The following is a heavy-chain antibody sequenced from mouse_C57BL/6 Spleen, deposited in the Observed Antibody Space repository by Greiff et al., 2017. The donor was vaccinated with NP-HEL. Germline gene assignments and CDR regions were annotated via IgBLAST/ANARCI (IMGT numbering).Heavy chain of an antibody. Sequence: QVQLQQPGAELVRPGPSVKLSCKASGYTFTSYWMHWVKQRPGQGLEWIGVIDTSDSYTNYNQQFKGKATLTVNTSSSTAYMQLSSQTSEDSAVYYGAREGMITTCYFGYWGKGTTLTVSS. J-gene: IGHJ2*01. D-gene: IGHD2-4*01. CDR2: IDTSDSYT. CDR3: AREGMITTCYFGY. CDR1: GYTFTSYW. V-gene: IGHV1-59*01.